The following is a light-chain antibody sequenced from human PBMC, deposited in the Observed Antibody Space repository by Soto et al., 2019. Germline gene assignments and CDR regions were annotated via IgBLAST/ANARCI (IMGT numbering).Light chain of an antibody. V-gene: IGKV1-39*01. CDR3: QQTYSAPPT. J-gene: IGKJ1*01. CDR1: QIISTY. CDR2: AAS. Sequence: DIQMTQSPSSLCASVGHRVTITCRASQIISTYLNWYQQRAGLAPRLLIYAASSLQSGVPPRFSGSGSGTDFTLTISSLQPEDFATYFCQQTYSAPPTFGQGTKVDIK.